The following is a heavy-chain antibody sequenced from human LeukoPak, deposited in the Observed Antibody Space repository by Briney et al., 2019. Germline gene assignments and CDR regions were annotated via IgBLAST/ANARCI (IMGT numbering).Heavy chain of an antibody. J-gene: IGHJ3*02. CDR3: AKPHYYDSSGYYVGAFDI. Sequence: GGSLRLSCAASGFTFSNAWMSWVRQAPGKGLEWVSSISSSSSYIYYADSVKGRFTISRDNSKNTLYLQMNSLRAEDTAVYYCAKPHYYDSSGYYVGAFDIWGQGTMVTVSS. CDR1: GFTFSNAW. CDR2: ISSSSSYI. D-gene: IGHD3-22*01. V-gene: IGHV3-21*04.